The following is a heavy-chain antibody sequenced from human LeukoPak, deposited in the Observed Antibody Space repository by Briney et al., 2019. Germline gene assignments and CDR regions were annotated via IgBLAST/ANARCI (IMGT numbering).Heavy chain of an antibody. Sequence: ASVKVSCKASGYTFTSYYMHWVRQAPGEGLEWMGIINPTGGSTSYAQKFQGRVTMTRDTSTSTVYMELSSLRSEDTAVYYCTRDPILGAPDYFDYWGQGTLVTVSS. CDR1: GYTFTSYY. J-gene: IGHJ4*02. CDR2: INPTGGST. D-gene: IGHD1-26*01. V-gene: IGHV1-46*01. CDR3: TRDPILGAPDYFDY.